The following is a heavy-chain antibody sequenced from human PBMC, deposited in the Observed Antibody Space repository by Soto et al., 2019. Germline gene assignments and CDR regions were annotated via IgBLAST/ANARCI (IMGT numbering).Heavy chain of an antibody. V-gene: IGHV1-69*13. J-gene: IGHJ4*02. Sequence: SVKVSCKASGGTFSSYAISWVRQAPGQGLEWMGGIIPMFGTANYAQNFQGRVTITADESTSTAYMELTSLRSEDTAVFYCARNYTRLGGNYYGPFDYWGQGTLVTVSS. D-gene: IGHD1-26*01. CDR3: ARNYTRLGGNYYGPFDY. CDR1: GGTFSSYA. CDR2: IIPMFGTA.